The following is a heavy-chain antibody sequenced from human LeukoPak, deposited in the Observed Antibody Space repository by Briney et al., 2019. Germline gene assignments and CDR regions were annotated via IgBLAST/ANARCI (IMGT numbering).Heavy chain of an antibody. CDR2: INGSGSST. CDR1: GFTFSSHA. Sequence: GGSLRLSCAASGFTFSSHAMSWVRQAPGKGLEWVSAINGSGSSTYYADSVRGRVSISRDNSKNTLYLQMNSLRVEDTALYYCARDFWDDFEYFDLWGRGTLVTVSS. J-gene: IGHJ2*01. V-gene: IGHV3-23*01. D-gene: IGHD3-3*01. CDR3: ARDFWDDFEYFDL.